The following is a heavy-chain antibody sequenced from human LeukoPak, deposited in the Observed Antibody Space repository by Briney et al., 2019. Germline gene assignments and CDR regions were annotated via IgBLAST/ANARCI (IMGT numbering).Heavy chain of an antibody. V-gene: IGHV4-30-4*01. J-gene: IGHJ1*01. Sequence: NPSQTLSLTSTVSGGSISSGDYYWSWIRQPPGKGLEWIGYIYYSGSTYYNPSLKSRVTISVDTSKNQFSLKLGSVTAADTAVYYCARVRAAKYAEYFQHWGQGTLVTVSS. CDR1: GGSISSGDYY. CDR3: ARVRAAKYAEYFQH. D-gene: IGHD2-15*01. CDR2: IYYSGST.